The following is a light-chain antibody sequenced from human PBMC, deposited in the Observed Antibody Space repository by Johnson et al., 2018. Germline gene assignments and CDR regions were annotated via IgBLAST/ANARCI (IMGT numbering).Light chain of an antibody. Sequence: QSVLTQPPSVSAAPGQKVTISCSGSSSNIGNNYVSWYQQLPGTAPKLLIYENNKRPSGIPDRFSGSKSGTSATLGITGLQTGDEADYYCGTWDSSLSAGKVCGTGPKLTVL. CDR2: ENN. CDR3: GTWDSSLSAGKV. V-gene: IGLV1-51*02. J-gene: IGLJ1*01. CDR1: SSNIGNNY.